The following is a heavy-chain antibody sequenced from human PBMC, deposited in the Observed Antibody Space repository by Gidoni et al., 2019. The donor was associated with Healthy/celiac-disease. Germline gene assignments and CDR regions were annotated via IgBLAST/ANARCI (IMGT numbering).Heavy chain of an antibody. Sequence: QVPLVQSGAEVKKPGASVKLSCKASGYTFTSYDINWVRQATGQGLEWMGWMSPNSGNTGYAQKFQGRVTMTRNTSISTAYMELSSLRSEDTAVYYCARGLGIAVAGGGYYYGMDVWGQGTTVTVSS. CDR1: GYTFTSYD. J-gene: IGHJ6*02. CDR2: MSPNSGNT. V-gene: IGHV1-8*01. D-gene: IGHD6-19*01. CDR3: ARGLGIAVAGGGYYYGMDV.